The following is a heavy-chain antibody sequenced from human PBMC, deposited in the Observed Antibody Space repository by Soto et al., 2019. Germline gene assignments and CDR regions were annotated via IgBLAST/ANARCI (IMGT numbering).Heavy chain of an antibody. CDR2: IYYSGST. V-gene: IGHV4-31*02. D-gene: IGHD3-3*01. CDR3: ARDLFFNDTASTDIYTLSLHDALPIFLVQFPGCGV. Sequence: IYYSGSTYYNPSLKSRVTISVDTSKNQFSLKLSSVTAADTAVYYCARDLFFNDTASTDIYTLSLHDALPIFLVQFPGCGVW. J-gene: IGHJ3*01.